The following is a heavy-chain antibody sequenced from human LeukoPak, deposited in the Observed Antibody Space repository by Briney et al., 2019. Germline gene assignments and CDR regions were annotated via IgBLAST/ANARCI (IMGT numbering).Heavy chain of an antibody. D-gene: IGHD3-10*01. J-gene: IGHJ6*03. CDR1: GFTFSSYE. V-gene: IGHV3-66*01. CDR3: AREKTGDYYYYMDV. CDR2: IYSGGST. Sequence: GGSLRLSCAASGFTFSSYEMNWVRQAPGKGLEWASVIYSGGSTYYADSVKGRFTISRDNSKNTLYLQMNSLRAEDTAVYYCAREKTGDYYYYMDVWGKGTTVTISS.